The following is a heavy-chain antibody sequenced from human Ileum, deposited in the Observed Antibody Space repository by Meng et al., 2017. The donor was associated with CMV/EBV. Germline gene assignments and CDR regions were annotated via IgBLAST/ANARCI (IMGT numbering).Heavy chain of an antibody. CDR3: ARDPGCDDPTCYSIGWDL. V-gene: IGHV1-2*02. Sequence: ASVKVSCKASGYSFTDYYIHWVRQAPGQGLEWMGWIKVNSGETRYAPKFQGRVTMTRDTSIDTAYMELNNLKPDDTAVYYCARDPGCDDPTCYSIGWDLWGQGTLVTVSS. CDR2: IKVNSGET. CDR1: GYSFTDYY. J-gene: IGHJ5*02. D-gene: IGHD2-21*01.